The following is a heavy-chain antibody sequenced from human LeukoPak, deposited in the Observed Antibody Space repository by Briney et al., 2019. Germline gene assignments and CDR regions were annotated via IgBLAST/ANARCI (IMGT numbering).Heavy chain of an antibody. CDR2: VNPADSDT. D-gene: IGHD6-13*01. CDR3: ATVPRIPAVGNTEYFQY. CDR1: GYSFTSYW. V-gene: IGHV5-51*01. Sequence: GESLKISCKGSGYSFTSYWIAWVRQVPGKGLEWMGIVNPADSDTRYSPSFQGQVTISVDKSISTACLQWSSLQASDTAMYYCATVPRIPAVGNTEYFQYWGQGTLVTVSS. J-gene: IGHJ1*01.